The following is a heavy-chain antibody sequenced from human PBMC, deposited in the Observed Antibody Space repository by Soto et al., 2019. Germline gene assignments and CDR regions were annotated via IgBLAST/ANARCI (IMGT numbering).Heavy chain of an antibody. D-gene: IGHD4-17*01. CDR1: GFTSSSYS. CDR2: ISRSSSYI. CDR3: ARTDYGDYVWFDP. J-gene: IGHJ5*02. Sequence: GGSLRLSCAASGFTSSSYSMNWVRQAPGKGLEWVSSISRSSSYIYYADSVKGRFTISRDNAKNSLYLQMNSLRAEDTAVYYCARTDYGDYVWFDPWGQGTLVTVSS. V-gene: IGHV3-21*01.